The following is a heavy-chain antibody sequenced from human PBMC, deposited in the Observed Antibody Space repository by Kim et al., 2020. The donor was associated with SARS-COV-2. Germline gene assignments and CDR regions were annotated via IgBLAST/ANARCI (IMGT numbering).Heavy chain of an antibody. CDR3: TREPCSGGSCFGMDV. D-gene: IGHD2-15*01. Sequence: DPVKGRFTISRDNSKNTVYLQMSSPRAEDTAVYYCTREPCSGGSCFGMDVWGQGTTVTVSS. V-gene: IGHV3-30*07. J-gene: IGHJ6*02.